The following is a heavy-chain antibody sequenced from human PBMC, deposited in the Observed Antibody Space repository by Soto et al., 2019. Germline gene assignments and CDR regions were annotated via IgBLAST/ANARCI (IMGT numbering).Heavy chain of an antibody. V-gene: IGHV3-7*04. CDR1: GFTFSSYW. D-gene: IGHD3-22*01. J-gene: IGHJ6*02. CDR2: IKQDGSEK. CDR3: ARFYYDSSGYLPSPYYYYYGLDV. Sequence: EVQLVESGGGLVQPGGSLRLSCAASGFTFSSYWMSWVRQATGKGLEWVANIKQDGSEKYYVDSVKGRFTISRDNAKNSLYLQMNSLRAEDTAVYYCARFYYDSSGYLPSPYYYYYGLDVWGQGTTVTVSS.